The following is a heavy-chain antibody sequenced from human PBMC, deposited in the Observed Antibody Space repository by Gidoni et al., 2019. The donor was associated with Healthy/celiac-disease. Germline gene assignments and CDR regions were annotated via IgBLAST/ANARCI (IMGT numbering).Heavy chain of an antibody. V-gene: IGHV4-34*01. CDR3: ARGFANGGRRYFGY. CDR1: GGSFSGYY. Sequence: QVQLQQWGAGLLKPSETLSLTCAVYGGSFSGYYWSWIRQPPGKGLEWIGEINHSGSTNYNPSLKSRVTISVDTSKNQFSLKLSSVTAADTAVYYCARGFANGGRRYFGYWGQGTLVTVSS. CDR2: INHSGST. D-gene: IGHD3-9*01. J-gene: IGHJ4*02.